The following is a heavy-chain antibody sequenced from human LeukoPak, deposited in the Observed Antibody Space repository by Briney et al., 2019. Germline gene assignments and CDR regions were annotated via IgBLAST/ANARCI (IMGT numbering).Heavy chain of an antibody. J-gene: IGHJ4*02. D-gene: IGHD5-18*01. Sequence: GESLEISCKGSGYSFTSYWIGWVRQMPGKGLEWMGIIYPGDSDTRYSPSFQGQVTISADKSISTAYLQWSSLKASDTAMYYCARQRNSYGFFIDYWGQGTLVTVSP. V-gene: IGHV5-51*01. CDR1: GYSFTSYW. CDR3: ARQRNSYGFFIDY. CDR2: IYPGDSDT.